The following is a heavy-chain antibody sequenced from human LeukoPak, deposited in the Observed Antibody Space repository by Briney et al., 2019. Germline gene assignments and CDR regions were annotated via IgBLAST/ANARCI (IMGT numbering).Heavy chain of an antibody. CDR3: ARQADMNAFDY. CDR1: GGSISSYY. D-gene: IGHD2-15*01. J-gene: IGHJ4*02. V-gene: IGHV4-59*08. CDR2: IYYSGST. Sequence: TSETLSLACTVSGGSISSYYWSWIRQPPRKGLELIGYIYYSGSTNYNPSLKSRIPISVDTSKNQFSLKLSSVTAADTAVYYCARQADMNAFDYWGQGTLVTVSS.